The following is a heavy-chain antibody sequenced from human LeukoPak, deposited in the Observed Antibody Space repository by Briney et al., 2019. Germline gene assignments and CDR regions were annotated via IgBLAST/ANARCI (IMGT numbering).Heavy chain of an antibody. CDR1: GFTFTDFG. D-gene: IGHD3-16*01. V-gene: IGHV3-33*06. CDR3: AKDRGGGQVWNWFES. Sequence: GGSLRLSCAASGFTFTDFGLHWVRQAPGKGLEWVAVISHDERIKNYADSVKGRFTISRDNSQNTLYLQMNSLRVEDTALYYCAKDRGGGQVWNWFESCGQGTLVTVSS. J-gene: IGHJ5*01. CDR2: ISHDERIK.